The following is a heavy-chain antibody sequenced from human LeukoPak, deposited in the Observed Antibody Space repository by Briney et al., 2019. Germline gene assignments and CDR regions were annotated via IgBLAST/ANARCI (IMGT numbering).Heavy chain of an antibody. V-gene: IGHV1-8*01. D-gene: IGHD2-15*01. CDR1: GYTFTSYD. CDR3: ARAPRGGCSGGGCDAQRFWFDP. Sequence: ASVKVFCKSSGYTFTSYDINWVRHPTGQGLEWVGWMHPNSGSTGYAQKFQGRVTMTRNTSISPAYQELSSLRSEDTAVEYCARAPRGGCSGGGCDAQRFWFDPWGQGTLVTVSS. J-gene: IGHJ5*02. CDR2: MHPNSGST.